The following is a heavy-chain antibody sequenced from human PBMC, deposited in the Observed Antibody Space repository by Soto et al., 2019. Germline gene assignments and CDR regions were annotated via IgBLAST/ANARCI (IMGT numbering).Heavy chain of an antibody. CDR1: GGSISSGGYY. CDR3: ASWRDVGGGNWFDP. J-gene: IGHJ5*02. Sequence: SETLSLTCTVSGGSISSGGYYWSWIRQHPGKGLEWIGYIYYSGSTYYNPSLKSRVTISVDTSKNQFSLKLSSVTAADTAVYYCASWRDVGGGNWFDPWGQGTLVTVSS. V-gene: IGHV4-31*03. CDR2: IYYSGST. D-gene: IGHD3-16*01.